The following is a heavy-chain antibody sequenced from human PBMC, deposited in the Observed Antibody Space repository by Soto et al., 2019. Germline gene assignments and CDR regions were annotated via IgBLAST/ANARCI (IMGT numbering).Heavy chain of an antibody. CDR1: GGTFSSYT. V-gene: IGHV1-69*02. D-gene: IGHD3-10*01. CDR2: IIPILGIA. Sequence: QVQLVQSGAEVKKPGSSVKVSCKASGGTFSSYTISWVRQAPGQGLEWMVRIIPILGIANYAQKFQGRVTITADKSTSTAYMELSSLRSEDTAVYYCARAAYYGSGSYYGMDVWGQGTTVTVSS. J-gene: IGHJ6*02. CDR3: ARAAYYGSGSYYGMDV.